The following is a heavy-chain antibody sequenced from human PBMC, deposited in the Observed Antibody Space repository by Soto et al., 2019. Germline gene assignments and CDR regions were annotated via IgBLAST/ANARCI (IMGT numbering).Heavy chain of an antibody. V-gene: IGHV1-2*02. CDR2: INPNSGGT. Sequence: ASVKVSCKASGYTFTGYYMHWVRQAPGQGLEWMGWINPNSGGTNYAQKFQGRVTMTRDTSISTAYMELSRLRSDDTAVYYCARKGGYCSGGSCYSVYYYYGMDVWGQGTTVTVSS. D-gene: IGHD2-15*01. J-gene: IGHJ6*02. CDR3: ARKGGYCSGGSCYSVYYYYGMDV. CDR1: GYTFTGYY.